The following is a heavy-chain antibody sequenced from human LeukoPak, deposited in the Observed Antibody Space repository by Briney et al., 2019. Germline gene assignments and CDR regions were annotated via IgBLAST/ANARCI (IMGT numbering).Heavy chain of an antibody. V-gene: IGHV4-59*08. CDR1: GGSISSYY. CDR3: ARQGDAYNPYYFDY. J-gene: IGHJ4*02. D-gene: IGHD1-1*01. Sequence: SETLSLTCTVSGGSISSYYLSWIRQPPGKGLEWIGYIYYSGSTNYNPSLKSRVTISVDTSKNQFSLKLSSVTAADTAVYYCARQGDAYNPYYFDYWAQETRAPVPS. CDR2: IYYSGST.